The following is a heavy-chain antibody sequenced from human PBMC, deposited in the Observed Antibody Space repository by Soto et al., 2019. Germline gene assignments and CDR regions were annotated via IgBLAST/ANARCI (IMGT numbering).Heavy chain of an antibody. V-gene: IGHV4-4*02. CDR3: ARDTPYYYDSSGLDY. CDR1: GGSISSSNW. D-gene: IGHD3-22*01. Sequence: SETLSLTGAVSGGSISSSNWWSWVRQPPGKGLEWIGEIYHSGSTNYNPSLKSRVTISVDKSKNQFSLKLSSVTAADTAVYYCARDTPYYYDSSGLDYWGQGTLVTVSS. CDR2: IYHSGST. J-gene: IGHJ4*02.